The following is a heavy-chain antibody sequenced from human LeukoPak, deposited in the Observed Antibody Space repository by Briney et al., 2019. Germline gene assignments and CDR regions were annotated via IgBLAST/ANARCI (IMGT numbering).Heavy chain of an antibody. V-gene: IGHV3-48*04. CDR1: GFTFSIYG. Sequence: GGSLRLSCAASGFTFSIYGMNWVRQAPGKGLEWVSYISSSGSTIYYADYVKGRFTISRDNAKNSLYLQMNSLRAEDTAVYYCASGRIRLYYFDYWGQGTLVTVSS. D-gene: IGHD3-3*02. CDR2: ISSSGSTI. CDR3: ASGRIRLYYFDY. J-gene: IGHJ4*02.